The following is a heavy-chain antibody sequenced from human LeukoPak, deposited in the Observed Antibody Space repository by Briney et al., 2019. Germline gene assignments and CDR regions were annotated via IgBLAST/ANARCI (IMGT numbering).Heavy chain of an antibody. CDR1: GFTFSDYY. J-gene: IGHJ4*02. Sequence: PGGSLRLSCAASGFTFSDYYMSWIRQAPGKGLEWVSYVSSSTSYTNYADSVKGRFTISRDNAKNSLYLHMNSLRAEDTAVYYCATAGMSDYDYFDYWGQGTLVTVSS. CDR3: ATAGMSDYDYFDY. CDR2: VSSSTSYT. V-gene: IGHV3-11*05. D-gene: IGHD5-12*01.